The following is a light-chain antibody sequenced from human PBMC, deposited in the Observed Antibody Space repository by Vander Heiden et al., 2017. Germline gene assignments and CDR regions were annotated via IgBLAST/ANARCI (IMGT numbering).Light chain of an antibody. J-gene: IGKJ1*01. V-gene: IGKV3-15*01. CDR3: QQDNNCPST. CDR2: GAS. Sequence: MVLTQSPPTLSVSPGERATLSCRASQSVSSNLAWYQQKPGQAPRLLIYGASTRASGIPARFSGSGSGTEFTLTISSLQSEDFAVYYCQQDNNCPSTFGQGTKVEIK. CDR1: QSVSSN.